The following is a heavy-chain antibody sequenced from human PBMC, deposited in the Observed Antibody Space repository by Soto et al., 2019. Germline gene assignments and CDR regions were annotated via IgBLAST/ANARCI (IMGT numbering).Heavy chain of an antibody. J-gene: IGHJ4*02. D-gene: IGHD6-13*01. Sequence: PGGSLRLSCAASGFTFSSYGMHWVRQAPGKGLEWVAVIWYDGSNKYYADSVKGRFTISRDNSKNTLYLQMNSLRAEDTAVYYCAREHQQLSWRTRVLVDYWGQGTLVTVSS. CDR1: GFTFSSYG. CDR3: AREHQQLSWRTRVLVDY. CDR2: IWYDGSNK. V-gene: IGHV3-33*01.